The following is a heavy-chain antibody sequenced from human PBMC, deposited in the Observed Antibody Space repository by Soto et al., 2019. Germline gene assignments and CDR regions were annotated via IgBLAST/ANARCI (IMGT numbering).Heavy chain of an antibody. Sequence: QVQLVQSGAEVKKPGSSVKVSCKASGGTFSSYTISWVRQAPGQGLEWMGRIIPILGIANYAQKFQGRVTITADKYTSTAYMELSSLRSEDTAVYHCARVYCSSAGCTYYYYGMDVWGQGTTVTVSS. D-gene: IGHD2-2*01. CDR2: IIPILGIA. CDR3: ARVYCSSAGCTYYYYGMDV. CDR1: GGTFSSYT. V-gene: IGHV1-69*02. J-gene: IGHJ6*02.